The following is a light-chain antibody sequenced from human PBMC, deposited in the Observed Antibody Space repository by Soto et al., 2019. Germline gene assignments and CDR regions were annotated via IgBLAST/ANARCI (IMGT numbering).Light chain of an antibody. CDR1: QSISSW. CDR3: QQYNSYSGT. CDR2: DAS. V-gene: IGKV1-5*01. Sequence: DIQMTQSPSTLSASVGDRVTITCRASQSISSWLAWYQQKPGKAPKLLIYDASSLESGVPSRFSGSGSGTEFTLTISSLQPDDFATYYCQQYNSYSGTGGQGTKVEIK. J-gene: IGKJ1*01.